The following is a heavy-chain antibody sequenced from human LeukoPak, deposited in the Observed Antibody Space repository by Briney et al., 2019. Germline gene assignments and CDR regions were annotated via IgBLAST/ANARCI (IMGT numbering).Heavy chain of an antibody. CDR3: AKVAKYYYGPETYYFFEQ. CDR1: GFSFNESY. Sequence: GGSLRLSCAASGFSFNESYMSWIRQAPGKGLEWVSHISSGGSDINYADSVKGRFTISRDYAKNSLYLQMNSLRVEDTAVYYCAKVAKYYYGPETYYFFEQWGQGTPVTASS. J-gene: IGHJ4*02. CDR2: ISSGGSDI. D-gene: IGHD3-10*01. V-gene: IGHV3-11*06.